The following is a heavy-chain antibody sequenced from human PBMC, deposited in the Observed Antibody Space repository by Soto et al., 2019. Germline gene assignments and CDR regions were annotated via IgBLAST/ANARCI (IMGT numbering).Heavy chain of an antibody. Sequence: SETLSLTCTVSGGSISSYYWSWIRQPPGKGLEWIGYIYSSGSTHYNPSLQNRVTISIDTSKNQVSLKVNSVTAADTAVYYCARDHPHSYGVYYFDYWGQGTPVTVSS. V-gene: IGHV4-59*01. CDR2: IYSSGST. J-gene: IGHJ4*02. CDR3: ARDHPHSYGVYYFDY. D-gene: IGHD5-18*01. CDR1: GGSISSYY.